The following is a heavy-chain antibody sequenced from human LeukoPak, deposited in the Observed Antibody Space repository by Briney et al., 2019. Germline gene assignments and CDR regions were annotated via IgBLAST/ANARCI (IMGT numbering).Heavy chain of an antibody. D-gene: IGHD5-18*01. CDR1: GGSISSSSYY. V-gene: IGHV4-39*07. CDR3: ARRGYSYGTLWYFDY. CDR2: IYYSGST. Sequence: SQTLSLTCTVSGGSISSSSYYWGWIRQPPGKGLEWIGSIYYSGSTYHNPSLKSRVTISVDTSKNQFSLKLSSVTAADTAVYYCARRGYSYGTLWYFDYWGQGTLVTVSS. J-gene: IGHJ4*02.